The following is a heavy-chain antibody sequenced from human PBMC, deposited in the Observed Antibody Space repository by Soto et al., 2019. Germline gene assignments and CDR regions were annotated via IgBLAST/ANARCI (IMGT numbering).Heavy chain of an antibody. Sequence: QVQLQESGPGLVKPSETLSLTCTVSGGSISSYYWSWIRQPPGKGLEWLGYIYYSGSTNYNPSLMSRVTISVDTSKNQFSLKLSSVTAADTAVYYCARHEVYGSGGSCYSKPDNLFDPWGQGTLVTVSS. CDR3: ARHEVYGSGGSCYSKPDNLFDP. CDR2: IYYSGST. V-gene: IGHV4-59*08. J-gene: IGHJ5*02. D-gene: IGHD2-15*01. CDR1: GGSISSYY.